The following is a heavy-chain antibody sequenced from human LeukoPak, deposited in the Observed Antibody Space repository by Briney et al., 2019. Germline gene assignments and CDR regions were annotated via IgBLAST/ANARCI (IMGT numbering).Heavy chain of an antibody. CDR3: ALAGYRSSGLGV. J-gene: IGHJ4*02. Sequence: PGGSLRLSCAASGFTFSDYYMSWIRQAPGKGLEWVSYISSSSSYTNYADSVKGRFTISRDNAKNSLYLQMNSLRAEDTAVYYCALAGYRSSGLGVWGQGTLVTVSS. V-gene: IGHV3-11*03. CDR1: GFTFSDYY. CDR2: ISSSSSYT. D-gene: IGHD6-13*01.